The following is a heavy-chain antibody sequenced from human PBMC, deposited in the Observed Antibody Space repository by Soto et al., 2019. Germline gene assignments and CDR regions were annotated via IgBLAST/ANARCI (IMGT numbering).Heavy chain of an antibody. J-gene: IGHJ4*02. V-gene: IGHV3-30*18. CDR1: GFTFSSYG. CDR3: AKDPYYYDSSGYYYN. Sequence: LRLSCAASGFTFSSYGMHWVRQAPGKGLEWVAVISYDGSNKYYADSVKGRFTISRDNSKNTLYLQMNSLRAEDTAVYYCAKDPYYYDSSGYYYNWGQGTLVTVYS. CDR2: ISYDGSNK. D-gene: IGHD3-22*01.